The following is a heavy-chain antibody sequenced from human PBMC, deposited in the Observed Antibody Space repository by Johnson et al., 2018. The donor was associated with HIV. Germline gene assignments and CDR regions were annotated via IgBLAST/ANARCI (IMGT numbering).Heavy chain of an antibody. D-gene: IGHD2-2*03. V-gene: IGHV3-15*01. CDR1: GFTFSNAW. CDR2: IKSKTDGGTT. Sequence: VQLVESGGGLVKPGGSLRLSCVGSGFTFSNAWMSWVRQAPGKGLEWVGRIKSKTDGGTTDYAAPVKGRFTISRDDSKNTLYLQMNSLKTEDTAVYYCTRDAKLRPLDGPDDAFDIWGQGTMVTVSS. CDR3: TRDAKLRPLDGPDDAFDI. J-gene: IGHJ3*02.